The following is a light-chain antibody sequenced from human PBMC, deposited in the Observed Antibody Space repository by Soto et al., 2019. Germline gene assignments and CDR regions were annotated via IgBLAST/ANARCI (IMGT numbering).Light chain of an antibody. CDR1: QGISTY. J-gene: IGKJ1*01. V-gene: IGKV1-17*01. CDR3: LQHNSYPVT. CDR2: AAS. Sequence: DIQMTQSPSSLSESAGDRVTITCRASQGISTYLNWYQQKPGKAPKLLIYAASSLQSGVPSRFSGSGSGTEFTLTISSLQPEDFATYYCLQHNSYPVTFGQGTKVDIK.